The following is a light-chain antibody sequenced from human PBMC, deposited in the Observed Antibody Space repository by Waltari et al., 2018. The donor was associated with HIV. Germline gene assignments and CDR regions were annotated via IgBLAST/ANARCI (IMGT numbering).Light chain of an antibody. CDR3: QQYYTTPQS. J-gene: IGKJ2*03. V-gene: IGKV4-1*01. CDR1: QTVLYSSDNRDY. CDR2: WAS. Sequence: DIVLTQSPDSMAVSLGERATVNCTSSQTVLYSSDNRDYLAWYQVRPGQPPQLLIYWASTRQSGVPDRFSESGSGTHFTLTISGLQAEDVAIYYCQQYYTTPQSFGQGTRLEI.